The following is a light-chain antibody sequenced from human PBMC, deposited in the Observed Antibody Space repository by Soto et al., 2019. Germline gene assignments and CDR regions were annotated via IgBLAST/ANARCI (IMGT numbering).Light chain of an antibody. CDR1: SGSIASNY. CDR3: QSYDATNQV. V-gene: IGLV6-57*01. Sequence: NFMLTQPHSVSESPGETVIISCTRSSGSIASNYVQWYQQRPGSSPTTVIYEDKQRPSGVPDRFSGSIDSSSNSASLTISGLETEDEADYFCQSYDATNQVFGGGTKLTVL. CDR2: EDK. J-gene: IGLJ3*02.